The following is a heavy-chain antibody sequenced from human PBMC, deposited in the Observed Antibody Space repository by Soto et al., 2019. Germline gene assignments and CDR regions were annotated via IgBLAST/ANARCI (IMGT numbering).Heavy chain of an antibody. D-gene: IGHD2-15*01. Sequence: ASVKVSWKASGYTFTGYYMHWVLQAPGQGLEWMGWINPNSGGTNYAQKFQGRVTMTRDTSISTAYMELSRLRSDDTAVYYCARHNEEYCSGGSCYDWFDPWGQGTLVTVSS. V-gene: IGHV1-2*02. J-gene: IGHJ5*02. CDR3: ARHNEEYCSGGSCYDWFDP. CDR1: GYTFTGYY. CDR2: INPNSGGT.